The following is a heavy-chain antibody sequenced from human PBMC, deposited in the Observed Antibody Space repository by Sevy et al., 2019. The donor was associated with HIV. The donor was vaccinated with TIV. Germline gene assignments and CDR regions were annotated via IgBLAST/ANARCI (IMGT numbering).Heavy chain of an antibody. CDR1: GFTFSTYA. CDR3: ARDQLGSLDY. V-gene: IGHV3-30-3*01. CDR2: VSYDGSEI. J-gene: IGHJ4*02. D-gene: IGHD7-27*01. Sequence: GGSLRLSCAVSGFTFSTYAMHWVRQAPGKGLECVAIVSYDGSEITYADSVKGRFTISRDNSRNTLYLQMNSLRTEDTALYYCARDQLGSLDYWGQGTLVTVSS.